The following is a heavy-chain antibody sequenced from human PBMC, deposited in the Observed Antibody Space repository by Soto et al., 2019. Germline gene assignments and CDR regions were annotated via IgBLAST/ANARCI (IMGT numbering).Heavy chain of an antibody. V-gene: IGHV3-48*03. CDR1: GFTFSSYE. CDR2: ISSGGNLI. CDR3: ASLIIGY. Sequence: TLRLSCAASGFTFSSYEMNWVRQAPGKGPEWVSYISSGGNLIYYADSVKGRFTVSRDNAKSSVYLQMSSLRAEDTAIYYCASLIIGYWGQGNLVTVSS. J-gene: IGHJ4*02.